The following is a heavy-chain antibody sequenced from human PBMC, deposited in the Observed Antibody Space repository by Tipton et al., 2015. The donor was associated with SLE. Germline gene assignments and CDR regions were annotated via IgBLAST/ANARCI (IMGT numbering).Heavy chain of an antibody. Sequence: LRLSCTVSGGSISSSGYYWGWIRQPPGKGLEWIGTTYYRGTTNNNPSLKSRVSISVDTSKNQFSLKLSSVTAADTAVYYCARDFWSGYGSFDSWGQGTLVTVSS. CDR1: GGSISSSGYY. D-gene: IGHD3-3*01. CDR3: ARDFWSGYGSFDS. V-gene: IGHV4-39*07. CDR2: TYYRGTT. J-gene: IGHJ4*02.